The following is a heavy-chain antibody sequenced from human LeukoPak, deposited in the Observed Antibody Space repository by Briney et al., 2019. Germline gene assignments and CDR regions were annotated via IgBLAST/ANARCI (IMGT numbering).Heavy chain of an antibody. CDR3: ARNPPYCTSTSCYNDY. D-gene: IGHD2-2*02. CDR1: GYTFTIYY. J-gene: IGHJ4*02. CDR2: INPNSGGT. V-gene: IGHV1-2*02. Sequence: ASVKVSCKASGYTFTIYYMHWVRQAPGQGLEWMGWINPNSGGTSYAQRFQGRVTMTRDTSISTAYMELSGLTSDDTAVYYCARNPPYCTSTSCYNDYWGQGTLVTVSS.